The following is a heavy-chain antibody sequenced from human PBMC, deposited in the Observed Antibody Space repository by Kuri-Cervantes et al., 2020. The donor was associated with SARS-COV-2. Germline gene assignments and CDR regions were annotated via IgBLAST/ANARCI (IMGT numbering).Heavy chain of an antibody. V-gene: IGHV3-7*01. D-gene: IGHD6-13*01. CDR1: GFTFSSYW. Sequence: ETLSLTCAASGFTFSSYWMSWVRQAPGKGLEWVANIKQDGSEKYYVDSVKGRFTISRDNAKNSLYLQMNSLRAEDTAVYYCARGAPYSSSWYHFDYWGQGTLVTVSS. J-gene: IGHJ4*02. CDR2: IKQDGSEK. CDR3: ARGAPYSSSWYHFDY.